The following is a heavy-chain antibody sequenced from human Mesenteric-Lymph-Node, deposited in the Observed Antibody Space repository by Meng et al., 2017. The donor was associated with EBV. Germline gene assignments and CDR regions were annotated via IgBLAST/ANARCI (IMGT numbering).Heavy chain of an antibody. CDR3: ARVEQWLLYFDY. CDR1: GGCIRSGGYY. V-gene: IGHV4-30-4*01. D-gene: IGHD6-19*01. Sequence: QVRRTGTGTGMMRPSKTNPLTGAVSGGCIRSGGYYWSWIRQPTGKGLEWIGYIYYSGSTYYNPSLKSRVTISVDTSKNQFSLKMSSVTAADTAVYYCARVEQWLLYFDYWGQGTLVTVSS. CDR2: IYYSGST. J-gene: IGHJ4*02.